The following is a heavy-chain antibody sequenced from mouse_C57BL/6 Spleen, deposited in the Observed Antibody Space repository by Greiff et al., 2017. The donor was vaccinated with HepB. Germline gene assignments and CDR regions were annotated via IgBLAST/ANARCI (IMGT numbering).Heavy chain of an antibody. CDR1: GYTFTSYW. J-gene: IGHJ2*01. D-gene: IGHD1-1*01. V-gene: IGHV1-55*01. CDR3: ARGFNIYYYGSSYVGYFDY. CDR2: IYPGSGST. Sequence: QVQLQQPGAELVKPGASVKMSCKASGYTFTSYWITWVKQRPGQGLEWIGDIYPGSGSTNYNEKFKSKATLTVDTSSSTAYMQLSSLTSEDSAVYYCARGFNIYYYGSSYVGYFDYWGQGTTLTVSS.